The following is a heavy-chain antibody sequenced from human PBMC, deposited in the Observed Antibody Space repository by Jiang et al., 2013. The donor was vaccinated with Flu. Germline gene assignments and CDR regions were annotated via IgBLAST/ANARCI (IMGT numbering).Heavy chain of an antibody. Sequence: LLKPSETLSLTCTVSGGSISSYFWSWIRLPPGKGLEWIGYISNFGSTNYSPSLKSRVTISIDTSKNQFSLKLNSMTAADTAVFYCARHSTSVSPFEYWGQGSPGHRLL. J-gene: IGHJ4*02. CDR1: GGSISSYF. CDR3: ARHSTSVSPFEY. CDR2: ISNFGST. D-gene: IGHD4-11*01. V-gene: IGHV4-59*08.